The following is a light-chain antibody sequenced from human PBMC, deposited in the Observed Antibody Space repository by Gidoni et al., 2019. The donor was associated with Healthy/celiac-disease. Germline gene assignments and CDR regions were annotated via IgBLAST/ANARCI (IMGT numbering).Light chain of an antibody. CDR1: QGISSW. J-gene: IGKJ4*01. CDR2: AAS. Sequence: DIQTTQSPSSVSASVGDRVTITCRASQGISSWLAWYPQKTGKDPKLLIYAASSLQSGVPSRFSGSGSGTDFTLTISSLQPEDFATCYCQQANSFAPTFXGXTKVEIK. V-gene: IGKV1-12*01. CDR3: QQANSFAPT.